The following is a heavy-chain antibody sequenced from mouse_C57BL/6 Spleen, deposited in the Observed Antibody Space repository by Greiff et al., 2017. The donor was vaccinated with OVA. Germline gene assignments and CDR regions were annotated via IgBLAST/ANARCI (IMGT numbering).Heavy chain of an antibody. J-gene: IGHJ2*01. CDR3: TRAAQAYYFDY. CDR2: IDPETGGT. Sequence: QVQLQQSGAELVRPGASVTLSCKASGYTFTDYEMHWVKQTPVHGLEWIGAIDPETGGTAYNQKFKGKAILTADKSSSTAYMELRSLKSEDSAVYYCTRAAQAYYFDYWGQGTTLTVSS. CDR1: GYTFTDYE. V-gene: IGHV1-15*01. D-gene: IGHD3-2*02.